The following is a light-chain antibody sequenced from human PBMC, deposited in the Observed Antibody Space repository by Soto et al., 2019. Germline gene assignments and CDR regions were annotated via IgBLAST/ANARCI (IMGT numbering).Light chain of an antibody. CDR2: KAS. CDR1: QDISSW. Sequence: IHMPQSPSSVHAYVGDRVTITCRASQDISSWLAWYQQQPGKAPKLLIYKASSLQSGVSSRFSGSGSGTESTLTISSLQPEEFATYYCQQYKTYWTFGPGTKVDIK. V-gene: IGKV1-5*03. J-gene: IGKJ1*01. CDR3: QQYKTYWT.